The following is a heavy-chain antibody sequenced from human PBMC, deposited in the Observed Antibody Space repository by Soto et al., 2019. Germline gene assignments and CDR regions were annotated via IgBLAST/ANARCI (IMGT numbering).Heavy chain of an antibody. D-gene: IGHD3-16*01. CDR3: AKDRGSGMDG. J-gene: IGHJ6*02. V-gene: IGHV3-30*18. CDR2: ISYDGSNK. Sequence: ESGGGVVQPGRSLRLSCAASGFTFSSYGMHWVRQAPGKGLEWVAVISYDGSNKYYADSVKGRFTISRDNSKNTLYLQMNSLRAEDTAVYYCAKDRGSGMDGWGQGTTVTVSS. CDR1: GFTFSSYG.